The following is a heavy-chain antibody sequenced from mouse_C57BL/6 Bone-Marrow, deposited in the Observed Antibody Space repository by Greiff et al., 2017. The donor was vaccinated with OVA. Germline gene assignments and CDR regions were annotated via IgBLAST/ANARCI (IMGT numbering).Heavy chain of an antibody. Sequence: QVQLQQSGAELVRPGASVTLSCTASGYTFTDYEMHWVKQTPVHGLEWIGAIDPETGGTAYNQKFKGKAILTADKSSSTAYMELRSLTSEDSAVYYCTSIDSYAMDYWGQGTSVTVSS. V-gene: IGHV1-15*01. J-gene: IGHJ4*01. CDR2: IDPETGGT. CDR3: TSIDSYAMDY. CDR1: GYTFTDYE.